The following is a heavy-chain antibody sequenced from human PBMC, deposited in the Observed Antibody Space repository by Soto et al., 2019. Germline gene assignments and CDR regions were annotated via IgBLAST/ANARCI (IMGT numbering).Heavy chain of an antibody. Sequence: GESLKISCKGSGYSFTSYWIGLVRQMPGKGPEWMGIIYPGDSDTRYSPSFQGQVTISADKSISTAYLQWSSLKASDTAMYYCARRSYSSSWTGAFDIWGQGTMVTVSS. CDR3: ARRSYSSSWTGAFDI. V-gene: IGHV5-51*01. CDR1: GYSFTSYW. D-gene: IGHD6-13*01. CDR2: IYPGDSDT. J-gene: IGHJ3*02.